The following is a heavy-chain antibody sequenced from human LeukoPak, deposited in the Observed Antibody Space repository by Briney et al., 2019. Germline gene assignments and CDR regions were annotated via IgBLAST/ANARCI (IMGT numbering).Heavy chain of an antibody. CDR3: AKDRWFGELSILLFDY. D-gene: IGHD3-10*01. Sequence: AGGSLRLSCAASGFTFSSYAMSWVRQAPGKGLEWVSAISGSGGSTYYADSVKGRFTISRDNSKNTLYLQMNSLRAEDTAVYYCAKDRWFGELSILLFDYWGQGTLVTVSS. V-gene: IGHV3-23*01. J-gene: IGHJ4*02. CDR2: ISGSGGST. CDR1: GFTFSSYA.